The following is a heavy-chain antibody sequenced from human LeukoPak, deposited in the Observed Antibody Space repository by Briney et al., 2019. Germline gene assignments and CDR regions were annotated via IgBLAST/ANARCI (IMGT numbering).Heavy chain of an antibody. Sequence: GGSLRLSCAASGFTFSSYSMNWVRQAPGKGLEWVSSISSSSSYIYYADSVKGRFTISRDNAKNSLYLQMNSLRAEDTAVYYCAREGWSVRFYFDYWGQGTLVTVSS. V-gene: IGHV3-21*01. CDR2: ISSSSSYI. CDR1: GFTFSSYS. CDR3: AREGWSVRFYFDY. D-gene: IGHD6-19*01. J-gene: IGHJ4*02.